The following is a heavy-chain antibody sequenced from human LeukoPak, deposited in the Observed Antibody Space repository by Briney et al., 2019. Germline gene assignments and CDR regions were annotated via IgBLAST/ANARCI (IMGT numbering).Heavy chain of an antibody. CDR3: VRVKGSYFDY. Sequence: GGSLRLSCEASGFNFNDYDINWVRQAPGKGLEWVSYISSSGSAIYYVDSVKGRFTVSRDNAKNSLFLQMNRPRAEDTAVYYCVRVKGSYFDYWGQGALVTVSS. V-gene: IGHV3-48*03. CDR2: ISSSGSAI. J-gene: IGHJ4*02. D-gene: IGHD2-15*01. CDR1: GFNFNDYD.